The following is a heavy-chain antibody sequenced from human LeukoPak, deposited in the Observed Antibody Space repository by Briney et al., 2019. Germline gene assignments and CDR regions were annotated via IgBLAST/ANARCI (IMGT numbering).Heavy chain of an antibody. J-gene: IGHJ4*02. Sequence: SETLSLTCSVSGGSISRSSYYWGWTRQPPGKGLEWIGSIYYSGSTYYNPSLKSRVTISVDTSRNQFSLKLGSVTAADTAVYYCARHGSIATGAFTYWGQGTVVTVSS. D-gene: IGHD6-13*01. CDR2: IYYSGST. V-gene: IGHV4-39*01. CDR3: ARHGSIATGAFTY. CDR1: GGSISRSSYY.